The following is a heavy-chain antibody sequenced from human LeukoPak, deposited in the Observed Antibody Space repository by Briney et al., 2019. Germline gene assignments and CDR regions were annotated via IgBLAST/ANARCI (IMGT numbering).Heavy chain of an antibody. D-gene: IGHD3-10*01. CDR2: INPSGGST. J-gene: IGHJ5*02. V-gene: IGHV1-46*01. CDR3: ASGSYYYGSGSYYNGAPTGWFDP. Sequence: GASVKVSCKASGYTFTSYYMHWVRQAPGQGLEWMGIINPSGGSTSYAQKFQGRVTMTRDMSTSTVYMELSSLRSEDTAVYYCASGSYYYGSGSYYNGAPTGWFDPWGQGTLVTISS. CDR1: GYTFTSYY.